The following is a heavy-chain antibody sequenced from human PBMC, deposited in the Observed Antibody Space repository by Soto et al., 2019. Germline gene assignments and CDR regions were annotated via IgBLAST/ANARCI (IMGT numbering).Heavy chain of an antibody. Sequence: PGESLKISCKGSGYSFANYWIGWVRQMPGRGLEWMGVIYPADSDTRYSPSFQGRVTISADTSINTAYLQWSSLKASDTAIYYCARHYQRTVADYWGQGTLVTVSS. CDR2: IYPADSDT. D-gene: IGHD2-2*01. CDR1: GYSFANYW. CDR3: ARHYQRTVADY. J-gene: IGHJ4*02. V-gene: IGHV5-51*01.